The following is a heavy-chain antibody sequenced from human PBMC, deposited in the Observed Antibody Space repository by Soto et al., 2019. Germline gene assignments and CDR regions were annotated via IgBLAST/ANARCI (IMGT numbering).Heavy chain of an antibody. D-gene: IGHD5-18*01. J-gene: IGHJ4*02. CDR1: GFSFHTYV. Sequence: GGSLRLSCRDSGFSFHTYVMDWVRQAPGKGLEWVARILYDGSKEYYAEPVKGRFTISRDNSKNTLSLQMNSLRAEDTAVYYCAKQQNTAMSNADGYWGQGTLVTVSS. CDR3: AKQQNTAMSNADGY. V-gene: IGHV3-30*18. CDR2: ILYDGSKE.